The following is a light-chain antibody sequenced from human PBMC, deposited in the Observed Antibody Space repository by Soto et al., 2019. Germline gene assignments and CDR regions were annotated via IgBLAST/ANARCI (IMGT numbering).Light chain of an antibody. Sequence: QSVLTQPRSVSGSPGQSVTISCTGSSSDVGGNNFVSWYQQQPGRAPKLLISDVSQRPSGVPERFSGSKSGNTASLAISGLQAEDEADYYCCAYAGTLAPYVVGTGTKV. V-gene: IGLV2-11*01. CDR1: SSDVGGNNF. J-gene: IGLJ1*01. CDR2: DVS. CDR3: CAYAGTLAPYV.